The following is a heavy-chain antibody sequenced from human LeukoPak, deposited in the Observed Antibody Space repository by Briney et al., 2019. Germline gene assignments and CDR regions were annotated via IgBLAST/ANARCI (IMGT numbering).Heavy chain of an antibody. CDR2: INPNSGGT. V-gene: IGHV1-2*02. Sequence: ASVKVSCEASGYTFTGYYMHWVRQAPGQGLEWMGWINPNSGGTNYAQKFQGRVTMTRDTSISTAYMELSRLRSDDTAVYYCARDTRGDYSNYYFDYWGQGTLVTVSS. CDR1: GYTFTGYY. J-gene: IGHJ4*02. D-gene: IGHD4-11*01. CDR3: ARDTRGDYSNYYFDY.